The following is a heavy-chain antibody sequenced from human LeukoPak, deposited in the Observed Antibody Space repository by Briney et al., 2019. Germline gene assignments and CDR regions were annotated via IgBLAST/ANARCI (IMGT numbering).Heavy chain of an antibody. CDR2: INPSGGST. J-gene: IGHJ4*02. V-gene: IGHV1-46*01. CDR1: GYTFTSYH. D-gene: IGHD4-17*01. Sequence: GASVKVSCKASGYTFTSYHMHWVRQAPGQGLEWMGIINPSGGSTSYAQKFQGRVTMTRDTSTNTVYMELSSLRSEDTAVYYCARGRDSGYGDYYFDYWGQGTLVTVSS. CDR3: ARGRDSGYGDYYFDY.